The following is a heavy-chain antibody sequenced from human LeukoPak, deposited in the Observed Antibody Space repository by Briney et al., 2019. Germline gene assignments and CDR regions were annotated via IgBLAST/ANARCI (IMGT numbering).Heavy chain of an antibody. CDR2: ISNNGGST. J-gene: IGHJ4*02. Sequence: GGSQRLSCSASGFTFSTYAMHWVHQAPGKGLEYVSAISNNGGSTYYADSVKGRFTISRDNSKNTLYLQMSSLRAEDTAVYYCVKALGYCSSTSCYFDYWGQGTLVTVSS. CDR3: VKALGYCSSTSCYFDY. D-gene: IGHD2-2*01. CDR1: GFTFSTYA. V-gene: IGHV3-64D*09.